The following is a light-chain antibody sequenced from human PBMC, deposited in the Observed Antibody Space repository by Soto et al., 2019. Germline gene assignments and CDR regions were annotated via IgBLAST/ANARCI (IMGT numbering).Light chain of an antibody. CDR2: DTT. CDR1: TGAVTNGHY. CDR3: LLYYDGPYV. Sequence: QAVVTQEPSLTVSPGGTVTLTCGSSTGAVTNGHYPYWFQQKPGQAPRTLIYDTTNRHSWTPARFSGSLLGGKAALTLSGAQPEDEGEYYCLLYYDGPYVFGTGTKVTVL. V-gene: IGLV7-46*01. J-gene: IGLJ1*01.